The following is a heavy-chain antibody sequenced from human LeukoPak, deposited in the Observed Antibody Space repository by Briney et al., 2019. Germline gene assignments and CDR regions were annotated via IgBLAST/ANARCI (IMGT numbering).Heavy chain of an antibody. V-gene: IGHV3-11*01. CDR2: ISSSGSTI. J-gene: IGHJ4*02. D-gene: IGHD1-26*01. CDR3: ARDRGPYSRPLDY. Sequence: PGGSLRLSCAASGFTFSDYYMSWIRQAPGKGLEWVSYISSSGSTIYYADSVKGRFTISRDNAKNSLYLQMNSLRAGDTAVYYCARDRGPYSRPLDYWGQGTLVTVSS. CDR1: GFTFSDYY.